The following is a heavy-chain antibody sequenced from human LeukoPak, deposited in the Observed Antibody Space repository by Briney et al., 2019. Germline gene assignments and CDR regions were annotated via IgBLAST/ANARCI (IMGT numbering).Heavy chain of an antibody. Sequence: SQTLSLTCTVSGGSISSGGYYWSWIRQPPGKGLEWIGYIYHSGSTYYNPSLKSRVTISVDRSKNQFSLKLSSVTAADTAVYYCAXXXVQMNXWSGYXSXPFDYWGQGTLVTVSS. J-gene: IGHJ4*02. D-gene: IGHD3-3*01. CDR2: IYHSGST. V-gene: IGHV4-30-2*01. CDR3: AXXXVQMNXWSGYXSXPFDY. CDR1: GGSISSGGYY.